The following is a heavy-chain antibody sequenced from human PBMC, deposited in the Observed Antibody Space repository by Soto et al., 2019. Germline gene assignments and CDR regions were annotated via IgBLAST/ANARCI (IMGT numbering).Heavy chain of an antibody. J-gene: IGHJ4*02. CDR3: ESLVTYTFDY. CDR2: IYYSGST. V-gene: IGHV4-39*01. CDR1: GGSISSSSYY. D-gene: IGHD2-21*02. Sequence: SETLSLTCTVSGGSISSSSYYWGWIRQPPGKGLEWIGSIYYSGSTYYNPSLKSRVTISVDTSKNQFSLKLSSVTAADTAVYYCESLVTYTFDYWGQGTLVTVSS.